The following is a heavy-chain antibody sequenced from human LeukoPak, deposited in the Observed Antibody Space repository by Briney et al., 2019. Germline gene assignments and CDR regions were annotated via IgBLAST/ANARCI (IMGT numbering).Heavy chain of an antibody. CDR1: GYTFTSYD. D-gene: IGHD1-26*01. CDR2: MNPNSGNT. V-gene: IGHV1-8*01. J-gene: IGHJ6*02. Sequence: ASVKVSCKASGYTFTSYDINWVRQATGQGLEWMGWMNPNSGNTGYAQKFQGRVTMTRNTSISTAYMELSSLRSEDTAVYYCARFFRYVVGATGTDYYYYYGMDVWGQGTTVTVSS. CDR3: ARFFRYVVGATGTDYYYYYGMDV.